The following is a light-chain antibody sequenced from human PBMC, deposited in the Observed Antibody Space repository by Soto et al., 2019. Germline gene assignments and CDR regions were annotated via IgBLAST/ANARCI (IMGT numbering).Light chain of an antibody. CDR1: SL. CDR2: EGS. CDR3: CSYTGSSTVV. J-gene: IGLJ2*01. Sequence: QSALTQPASVSGSPGRSITISCTGTSLVSWYQQHPGKAPKLMIYEGSKRPSGVSNRFSGSKSGNTASLTISGLQAEDEADYYCCSYTGSSTVVFGGGTKVTVL. V-gene: IGLV2-23*01.